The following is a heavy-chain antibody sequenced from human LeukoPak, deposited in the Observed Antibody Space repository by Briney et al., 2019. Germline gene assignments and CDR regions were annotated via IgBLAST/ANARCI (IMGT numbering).Heavy chain of an antibody. CDR3: ARDKGGHSSSPGYYYYYMDV. V-gene: IGHV3-48*04. D-gene: IGHD6-6*01. J-gene: IGHJ6*03. CDR2: ISSSSTI. CDR1: GFTFSSYS. Sequence: GGSLRLSCAASGFTFSSYSMNWVRQAPGKGLEWVSYISSSSTIYYADSVKGRFTISRDNAKNSLYLQMNSLRAEDTAVYYCARDKGGHSSSPGYYYYYMDVWGKGTTVTVSS.